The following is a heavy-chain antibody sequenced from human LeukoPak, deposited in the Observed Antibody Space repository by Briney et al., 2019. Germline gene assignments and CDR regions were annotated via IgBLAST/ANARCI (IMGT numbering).Heavy chain of an antibody. J-gene: IGHJ3*02. Sequence: ASVKVSCKASSYTFTSYGISWVRQAPGQGLEWMGWISAYNGNTNYAQKLQGRVTMTTDTSTSTAYMELRSLRSDDTAVYYCARSRRSWLFFDAFDIWGQGTMVTVSS. CDR2: ISAYNGNT. D-gene: IGHD6-13*01. V-gene: IGHV1-18*01. CDR1: SYTFTSYG. CDR3: ARSRRSWLFFDAFDI.